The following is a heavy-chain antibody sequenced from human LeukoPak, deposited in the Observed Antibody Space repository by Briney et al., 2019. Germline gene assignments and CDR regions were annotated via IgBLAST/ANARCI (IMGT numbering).Heavy chain of an antibody. V-gene: IGHV3-21*01. CDR1: GFTVSSNY. CDR2: ISSSSSYI. Sequence: GGSLRLSCAASGFTVSSNYMNWVRQAPGKGLEWVSSISSSSSYIYYADSVKGRFTISRDNAKNSLYLQMNSLRAEDTAVYYCARGSPTYCSSTSCYTHFQHWGQGTLVTVSS. J-gene: IGHJ1*01. D-gene: IGHD2-2*02. CDR3: ARGSPTYCSSTSCYTHFQH.